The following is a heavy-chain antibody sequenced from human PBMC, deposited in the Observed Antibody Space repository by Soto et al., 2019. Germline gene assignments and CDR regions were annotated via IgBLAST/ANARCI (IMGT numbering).Heavy chain of an antibody. D-gene: IGHD2-21*01. Sequence: SETLSLTCAVSGYSISSSNWWGWIRQPPGKGLEWIGYIYYSGTTYYNPSLKSRVTMSVDTSKNQFSLKLTSVTAVDTAVYYCARSEIQGPIYYWGQGALVTVSA. V-gene: IGHV4-28*01. CDR3: ARSEIQGPIYY. J-gene: IGHJ4*02. CDR1: GYSISSSNW. CDR2: IYYSGTT.